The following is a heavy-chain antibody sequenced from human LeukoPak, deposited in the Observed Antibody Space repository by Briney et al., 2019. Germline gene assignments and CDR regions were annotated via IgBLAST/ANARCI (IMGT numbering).Heavy chain of an antibody. J-gene: IGHJ3*02. D-gene: IGHD2/OR15-2a*01. Sequence: GGTLRLSCAASGFTFSDYYMNWIRQAPGKGLEWIAYISSRDDSIYYADFVTGRFTISRNNAKNSLYLQMNSLRAEDTAVYYCARGQHFYNSRDYSDAFDIWGQGTMVTVSS. CDR3: ARGQHFYNSRDYSDAFDI. CDR2: ISSRDDSI. V-gene: IGHV3-11*01. CDR1: GFTFSDYY.